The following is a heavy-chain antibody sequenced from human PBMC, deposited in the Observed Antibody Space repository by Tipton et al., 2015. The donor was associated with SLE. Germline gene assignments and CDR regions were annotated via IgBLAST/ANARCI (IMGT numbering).Heavy chain of an antibody. CDR1: GFSVRNNY. V-gene: IGHV3-23*01. CDR3: ARDRGRDYDTFTGYRRH. CDR2: ISGSGANT. J-gene: IGHJ4*02. Sequence: SLRLSCAASGFSVRNNYMSWNRQVPGKGLEWVSGISGSGANTYYADTVKGRCTISRENSKRTLNLQMNSLRAEDTAVYYCARDRGRDYDTFTGYRRHWGQGTLVAASS. D-gene: IGHD3-9*01.